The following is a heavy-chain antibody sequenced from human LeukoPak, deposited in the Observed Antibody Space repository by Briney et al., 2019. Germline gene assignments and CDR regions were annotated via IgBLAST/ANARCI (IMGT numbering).Heavy chain of an antibody. CDR1: GFTFDDYA. Sequence: DRSLRLSCAASGFTFDDYAMHWVQQAPGKGLEWVSGISWNSGSIAYADSVKGRFTISRDNAKNSLYLQMNSLRAEDTASYYCAKANPPHYDSLTGHWNWFDPWGQGTLVTVSS. V-gene: IGHV3-9*01. J-gene: IGHJ5*02. CDR2: ISWNSGSI. CDR3: AKANPPHYDSLTGHWNWFDP. D-gene: IGHD3-9*01.